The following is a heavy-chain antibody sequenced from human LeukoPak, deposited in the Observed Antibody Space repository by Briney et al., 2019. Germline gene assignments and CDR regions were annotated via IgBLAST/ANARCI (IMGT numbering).Heavy chain of an antibody. D-gene: IGHD3-22*01. Sequence: GGSLRLSCAASGXTFSSYAMSWVRQAPGKGLEWVSATSGSGSTYYADSVKGRFTISRDNSKNTLYLQMNSLRDEDTAVYYCAKEGYYDSSGYLGLDYWGQGTLVTVSS. CDR2: TSGSGST. J-gene: IGHJ4*02. CDR1: GXTFSSYA. V-gene: IGHV3-23*01. CDR3: AKEGYYDSSGYLGLDY.